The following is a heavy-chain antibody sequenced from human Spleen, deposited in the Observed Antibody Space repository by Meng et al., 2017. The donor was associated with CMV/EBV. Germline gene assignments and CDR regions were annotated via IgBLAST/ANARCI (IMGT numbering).Heavy chain of an antibody. CDR1: GFTFSTYA. V-gene: IGHV3-48*04. J-gene: IGHJ5*02. D-gene: IGHD6-25*01. CDR3: AAGAPGGS. Sequence: GESLKISCAASGFTFSTYAMSWVRQAPGKGLEYVSYISTSGDNTYYAASVKGRFTISRDNAKNSLNLQMNSLRVEDTAVYYCAAGAPGGSWGQGTLVTVSS. CDR2: ISTSGDNT.